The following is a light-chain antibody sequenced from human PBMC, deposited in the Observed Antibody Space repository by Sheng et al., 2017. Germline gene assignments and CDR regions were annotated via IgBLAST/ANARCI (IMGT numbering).Light chain of an antibody. J-gene: IGKJ3*01. CDR3: QQYGTSIGFT. CDR1: QTIDLNF. V-gene: IGKV3-20*01. CDR2: GAT. Sequence: ETVLTQSPGTLSLSPGEEATLSCRASQTIDLNFLAWYQQKPGQAPRLLIYGATSRATGIPARFSGSGSGTDFNLTISRLEPEDFAVYYCQQYGTSIGFTFGPGTKLD.